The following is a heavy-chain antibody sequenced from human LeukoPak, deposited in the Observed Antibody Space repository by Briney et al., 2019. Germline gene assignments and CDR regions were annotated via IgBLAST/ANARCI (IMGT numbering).Heavy chain of an antibody. Sequence: GGSLRLSCAASGFTFSSYAMHWVCQAPGKGLEWVAVISYDGSNKYYADSVKGRFTISRDNSKNTLYLQMNSLRAEDTAVYYCAREGSTYYYGSGSYPPDYWGQGTLVTVSS. D-gene: IGHD3-10*01. CDR3: AREGSTYYYGSGSYPPDY. CDR1: GFTFSSYA. CDR2: ISYDGSNK. V-gene: IGHV3-30-3*01. J-gene: IGHJ4*02.